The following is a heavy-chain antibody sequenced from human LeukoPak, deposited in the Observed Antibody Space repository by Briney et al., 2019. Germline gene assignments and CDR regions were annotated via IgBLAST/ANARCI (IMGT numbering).Heavy chain of an antibody. CDR3: ARGRQWLVRDSLFDY. Sequence: SGGSLRLSCAASGFTFSDYYMSWIRQAPGKGLEWVSYISSSGSTIYYADSVKGRFTISRDNAKNSLYLQMNSLRAEDTALYYCARGRQWLVRDSLFDYWGQGTLVTVSS. J-gene: IGHJ4*02. D-gene: IGHD6-19*01. CDR1: GFTFSDYY. CDR2: ISSSGSTI. V-gene: IGHV3-11*01.